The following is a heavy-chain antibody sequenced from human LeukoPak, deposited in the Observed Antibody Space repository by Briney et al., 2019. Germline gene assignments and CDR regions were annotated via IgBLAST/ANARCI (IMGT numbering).Heavy chain of an antibody. CDR2: IWYDGSNK. CDR3: TTVTSYDSSSFDY. D-gene: IGHD3-22*01. CDR1: GFTFSSYG. Sequence: GGSLRLSCAASGFTFSSYGMHWVRQAPGKGLEWVAVIWYDGSNKYYADSVKGRFTISRDNSKNTLYLQMNSLRAEDTAVYYCTTVTSYDSSSFDYWGQGTLVTVSS. J-gene: IGHJ4*02. V-gene: IGHV3-33*08.